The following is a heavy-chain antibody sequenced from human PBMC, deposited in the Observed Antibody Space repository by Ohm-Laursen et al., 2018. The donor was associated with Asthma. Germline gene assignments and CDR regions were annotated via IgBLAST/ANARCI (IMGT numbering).Heavy chain of an antibody. Sequence: SLRLSCAASGFTFSSYAMHWVRQAPGKGLEWVAVISYDGSNKYYADSVKGRFTISRDNSKNTLYLQMNSLRAEDTAVYYCAREWWGTSSSWYSSWFDPWGQGTLVTVSS. CDR3: AREWWGTSSSWYSSWFDP. J-gene: IGHJ5*02. D-gene: IGHD6-13*01. CDR1: GFTFSSYA. CDR2: ISYDGSNK. V-gene: IGHV3-30-3*01.